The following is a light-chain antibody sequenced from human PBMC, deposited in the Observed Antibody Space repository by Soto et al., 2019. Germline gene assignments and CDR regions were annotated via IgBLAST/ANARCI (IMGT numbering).Light chain of an antibody. CDR2: WAS. V-gene: IGKV4-1*01. Sequence: DIVMTQSPDSLAVSLGERATFNCKSSQSILDRSKNKYYLAWYQQKSGQPPKLLIYWASLRESGVPDRFTGSGSGTDFTLTISSLQAEDVAVYYCQQHFSPPFTFGQGTHLEIK. CDR3: QQHFSPPFT. CDR1: QSILDRSKNKYY. J-gene: IGKJ2*01.